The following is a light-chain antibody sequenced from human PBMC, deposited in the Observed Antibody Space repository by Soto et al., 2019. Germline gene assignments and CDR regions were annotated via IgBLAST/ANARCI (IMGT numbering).Light chain of an antibody. CDR1: QSVSSSY. Sequence: EILLTQSPGTLSLSAGERATLSCRASQSVSSSYLAWYQQKPGQAPRLLIYGASNRATGIPARFSGSGSGTDFTLTISSLQPEDFAVYYCQQYNNWPPITFGQGTRLEIK. CDR3: QQYNNWPPIT. J-gene: IGKJ5*01. V-gene: IGKV3-20*01. CDR2: GAS.